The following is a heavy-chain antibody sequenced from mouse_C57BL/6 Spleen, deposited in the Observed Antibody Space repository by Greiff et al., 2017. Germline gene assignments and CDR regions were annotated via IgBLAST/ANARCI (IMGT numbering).Heavy chain of an antibody. V-gene: IGHV1-55*01. D-gene: IGHD5-5*01. J-gene: IGHJ2*01. CDR2: IYPGSGST. Sequence: VQLQQSGAELVKPGASVKMSCKASGYTFTSYSITWVKQRPGQGLEWIGDIYPGSGSTNYNEKFKSKATLTVDTSSSTAYVQRSSLTSEDAAVXYCGRHYHLGYFDYWGQGTTLTVSS. CDR1: GYTFTSYS. CDR3: GRHYHLGYFDY.